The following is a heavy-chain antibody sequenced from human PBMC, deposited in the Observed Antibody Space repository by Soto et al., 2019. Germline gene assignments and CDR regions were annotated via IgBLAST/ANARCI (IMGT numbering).Heavy chain of an antibody. J-gene: IGHJ4*02. CDR1: GFTFSRYW. CDR3: ARLPVDTITSLDY. D-gene: IGHD3-3*01. CDR2: INSDGSSI. Sequence: EVQLVESGGDLVQPGGFLRLSCATSGFTFSRYWMHWVRQVPGKGLVWVSRINSDGSSISYSDSVKGRFTISRDNAKNTLYLQMNSLRAEDTAVYYCARLPVDTITSLDYWGQGTLVTVSS. V-gene: IGHV3-74*01.